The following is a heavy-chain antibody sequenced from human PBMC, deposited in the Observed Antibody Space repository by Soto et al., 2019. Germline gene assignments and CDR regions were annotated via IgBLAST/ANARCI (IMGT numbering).Heavy chain of an antibody. V-gene: IGHV3-23*04. CDR3: TKDPFGDLSCYSDF. Sequence: EVQRVESGGGLVQPGGSLRLSCAASGFSFSSYATTWVRQAPGKGLEWVSSISGSGSTTYFADSVKGRFTISRDNSKDTLFLQMDSLSADDTALYYCTKDPFGDLSCYSDFWGQGTLVTVSS. CDR1: GFSFSSYA. D-gene: IGHD3-10*01. J-gene: IGHJ4*02. CDR2: ISGSGSTT.